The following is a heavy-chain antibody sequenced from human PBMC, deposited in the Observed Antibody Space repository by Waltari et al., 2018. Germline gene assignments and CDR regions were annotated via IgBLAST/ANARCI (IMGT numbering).Heavy chain of an antibody. D-gene: IGHD3-10*01. CDR1: GVSMGGHY. J-gene: IGHJ3*02. CDR3: AREGDGDKGSAFDI. Sequence: QVQLQESGPGLVKPSETLSLTCTVSGVSMGGHYWVWIRQPPGKGLEWVGYVHHSGNTNYNPSRKSRVSMSIDTSNNQVSLSLTFLTTADTAVYYGAREGDGDKGSAFDIWGHGTMVTVSS. CDR2: VHHSGNT. V-gene: IGHV4-59*11.